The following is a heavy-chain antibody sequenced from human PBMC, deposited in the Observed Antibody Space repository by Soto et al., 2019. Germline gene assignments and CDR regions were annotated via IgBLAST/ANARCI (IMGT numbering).Heavy chain of an antibody. Sequence: QVQLQESGPGLVKPSQTLSLTCTVSGGSISSGGYYWSWIRQHPGKGLEWIGYIYYSGSTYYNPSLKSRVTRSVDTSKNQFSVKLSSATDADTAVYYCARESIYYGGNSDGSYYFDYWGQGTLVTVSS. J-gene: IGHJ4*02. CDR1: GGSISSGGYY. CDR3: ARESIYYGGNSDGSYYFDY. V-gene: IGHV4-31*03. CDR2: IYYSGST. D-gene: IGHD4-17*01.